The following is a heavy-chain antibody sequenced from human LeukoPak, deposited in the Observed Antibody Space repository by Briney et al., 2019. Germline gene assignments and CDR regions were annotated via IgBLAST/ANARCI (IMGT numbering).Heavy chain of an antibody. V-gene: IGHV3-30-3*01. Sequence: PGRSLRLSCAASGFTFSSYAMHWVRQAPGEGLEWVAVTSSDGNIKYYADSVKGRFTISRDNAKNSLSLQMNSLRAEDTAVYYCARCSGSSTYHSDDYWGQGTLVTVSS. J-gene: IGHJ4*02. CDR2: TSSDGNIK. D-gene: IGHD2-15*01. CDR1: GFTFSSYA. CDR3: ARCSGSSTYHSDDY.